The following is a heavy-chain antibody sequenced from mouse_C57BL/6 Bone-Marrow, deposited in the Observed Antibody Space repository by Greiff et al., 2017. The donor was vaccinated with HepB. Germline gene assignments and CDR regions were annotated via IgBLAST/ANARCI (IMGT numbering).Heavy chain of an antibody. CDR1: GFTFSDYY. Sequence: EVMLVESGGGLVQPGGSLKLSCAASGFTFSDYYMYWVRQTPEKRLEWVAYISNGGGSTYYPDTVKGRFTISRDNAKNTLYLQMSRLKSEDTAMYYCARGAYDYDGFDYWGQGTTLTVSS. V-gene: IGHV5-12*01. CDR2: ISNGGGST. D-gene: IGHD2-4*01. J-gene: IGHJ2*01. CDR3: ARGAYDYDGFDY.